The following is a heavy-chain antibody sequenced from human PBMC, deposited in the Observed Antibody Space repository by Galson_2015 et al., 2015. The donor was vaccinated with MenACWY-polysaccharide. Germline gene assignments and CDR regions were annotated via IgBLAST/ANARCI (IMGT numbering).Heavy chain of an antibody. Sequence: SLRLSCAASEFDFSTYWMHWVRQVPGMGPVWVSHINSDETSTSYADSVKGRFSISRDNAKSTLYLQMNSLRAEDTAVYYCARGHDDLWSGYRHYYFGLDVWGQGTTVTVSS. V-gene: IGHV3-74*01. CDR3: ARGHDDLWSGYRHYYFGLDV. CDR2: INSDETST. CDR1: EFDFSTYW. J-gene: IGHJ6*01. D-gene: IGHD3-3*01.